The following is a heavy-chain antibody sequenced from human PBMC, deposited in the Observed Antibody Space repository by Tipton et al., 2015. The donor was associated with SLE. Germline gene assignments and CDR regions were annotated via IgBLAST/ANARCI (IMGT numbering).Heavy chain of an antibody. CDR3: ERARNTMLWARGGFDL. CDR2: IKQDGSEK. D-gene: IGHD3-10*01. V-gene: IGHV3-7*04. Sequence: SLRLSCAASGFTFSTYGMHWVRQAPGKGLEWVANIKQDGSEKYYVDSVKGRFTISRDKAKNSLYLQMNRLIAEDTAVYYCERARNTMLWARGGFDLLGQGTMVTVAS. J-gene: IGHJ3*01. CDR1: GFTFSTYG.